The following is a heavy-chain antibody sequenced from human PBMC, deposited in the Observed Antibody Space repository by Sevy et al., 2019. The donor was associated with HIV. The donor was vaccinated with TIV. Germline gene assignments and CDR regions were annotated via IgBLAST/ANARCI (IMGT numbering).Heavy chain of an antibody. V-gene: IGHV3-21*01. Sequence: GGSLRLSCAASGFTFNNYNLNWVRQAPGKGLEWVSSISTTSSDKFYAESVKGRFTISRDNADNSLFLRMNTLRAEDTALYYCVRDQKIYGEDGVFDYWGQGTLVTVSS. CDR1: GFTFNNYN. CDR3: VRDQKIYGEDGVFDY. J-gene: IGHJ4*02. CDR2: ISTTSSDK. D-gene: IGHD4-17*01.